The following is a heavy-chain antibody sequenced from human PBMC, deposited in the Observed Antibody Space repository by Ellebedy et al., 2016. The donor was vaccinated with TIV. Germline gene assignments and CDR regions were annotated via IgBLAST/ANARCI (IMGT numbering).Heavy chain of an antibody. Sequence: SETLSLTXTVSGGSISSYYWSWIRQPPGKGLEWIGYIYYSGSTNYNPSLKSRVTISVDTSKNQFSLKLSSVTAADTAVYYCARGGDTMIVVVTHFDYWGQGTLVTVSS. V-gene: IGHV4-59*13. CDR2: IYYSGST. CDR3: ARGGDTMIVVVTHFDY. CDR1: GGSISSYY. D-gene: IGHD3-22*01. J-gene: IGHJ4*02.